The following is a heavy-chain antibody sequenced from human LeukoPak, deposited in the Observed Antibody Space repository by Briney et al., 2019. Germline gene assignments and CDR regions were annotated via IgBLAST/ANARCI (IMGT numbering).Heavy chain of an antibody. Sequence: SETLSLTCTVSGGSISSSGYYWGWIRQPPGKGLEWIGSIYHSGSTYYNPSLKSRVTISVDTSKNQFSLKLSSVTAADTAVYYCARVNRDYGDYVDYWGQGTLVTVSS. V-gene: IGHV4-39*07. D-gene: IGHD4-17*01. CDR3: ARVNRDYGDYVDY. J-gene: IGHJ4*02. CDR1: GGSISSSGYY. CDR2: IYHSGST.